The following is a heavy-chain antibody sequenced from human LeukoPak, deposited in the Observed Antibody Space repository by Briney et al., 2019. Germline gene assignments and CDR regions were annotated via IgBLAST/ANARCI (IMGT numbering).Heavy chain of an antibody. CDR2: IKRKSDGGTT. CDR1: GLTFSNAW. Sequence: PGGSLRLSCAASGLTFSNAWMSWVRQAPGKGLEWVGRIKRKSDGGTTDYAAPVKGRFTISRDNSKNTLYLQMNSLRAEDTAVYYCAKDRRDGYDCFDPRGQGTLVTVSS. D-gene: IGHD5-24*01. J-gene: IGHJ5*02. V-gene: IGHV3-15*01. CDR3: AKDRRDGYDCFDP.